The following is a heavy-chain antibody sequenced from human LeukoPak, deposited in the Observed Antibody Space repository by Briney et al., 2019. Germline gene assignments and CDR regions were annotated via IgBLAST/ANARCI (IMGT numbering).Heavy chain of an antibody. Sequence: PGGSLRLSCAASGFTFSSYWMSWVRQAPGKGLEWVANIKQDGSEKYYVDSVRGRFTISRDNAKNSLYLQMNSLRAEDTAVYYCARSKQQLANYYYYYMDVWGKGTTVTVSS. D-gene: IGHD6-13*01. V-gene: IGHV3-7*01. CDR1: GFTFSSYW. CDR2: IKQDGSEK. J-gene: IGHJ6*03. CDR3: ARSKQQLANYYYYYMDV.